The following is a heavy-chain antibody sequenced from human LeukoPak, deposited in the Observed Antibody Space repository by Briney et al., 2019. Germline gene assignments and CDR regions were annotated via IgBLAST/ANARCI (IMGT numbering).Heavy chain of an antibody. D-gene: IGHD3-10*01. J-gene: IGHJ4*02. CDR2: IKQDGSEK. V-gene: IGHV3-7*05. CDR3: ARDRVTMVRGVNYYFDY. Sequence: PGGSLRLSCAASGFTFSSYWMSWVRQAPGKGLEWLANIKQDGSEKYYVDSVKGRFTISRDNAKNSLYLQMNSLRAEDTAVYYCARDRVTMVRGVNYYFDYWGQGTLVTVSS. CDR1: GFTFSSYW.